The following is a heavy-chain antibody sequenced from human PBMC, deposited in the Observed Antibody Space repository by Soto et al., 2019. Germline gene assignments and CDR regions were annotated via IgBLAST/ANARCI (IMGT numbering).Heavy chain of an antibody. J-gene: IGHJ5*02. Sequence: GASVKVSCKASGYTFTSYDINWVRQATGQGLEWMGWMNPNSGNTAYAQKFLGRVTMTRNTSISTAYMELSSLRSEDTAVYYCARERTRGFDPWGQGTLFTVSS. CDR1: GYTFTSYD. V-gene: IGHV1-8*01. CDR3: ARERTRGFDP. CDR2: MNPNSGNT.